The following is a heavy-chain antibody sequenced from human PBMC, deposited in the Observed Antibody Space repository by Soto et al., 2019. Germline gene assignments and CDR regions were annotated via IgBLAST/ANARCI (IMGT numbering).Heavy chain of an antibody. J-gene: IGHJ4*02. V-gene: IGHV1-18*01. Sequence: ASVKVSCKASGYTFTSYGISWVRQAPGQGLEWMGWISAYNGNTNYAQKLQGRVTMTTDTSTSTAYMELRSLRSDDTAVYYCARDLVPTYDYILTGYSETPLDYWGQGTLVTVSS. D-gene: IGHD3-9*01. CDR2: ISAYNGNT. CDR3: ARDLVPTYDYILTGYSETPLDY. CDR1: GYTFTSYG.